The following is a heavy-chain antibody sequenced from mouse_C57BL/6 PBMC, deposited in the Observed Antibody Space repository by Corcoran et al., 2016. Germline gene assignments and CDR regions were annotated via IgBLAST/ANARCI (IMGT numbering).Heavy chain of an antibody. CDR1: GYNFTTYG. CDR2: INTYSGVP. Sequence: QIQLVQSGPELKKTGETVKISCKASGYNFTTYGMSWVKQAPGKGLKWMGWINTYSGVPTYADDFKGRFAFSLETSASTAYLQINNLKNEDTATYFCATGSSYGPFAYWGQGTLVTVSA. J-gene: IGHJ3*01. D-gene: IGHD1-1*01. V-gene: IGHV9-3*01. CDR3: ATGSSYGPFAY.